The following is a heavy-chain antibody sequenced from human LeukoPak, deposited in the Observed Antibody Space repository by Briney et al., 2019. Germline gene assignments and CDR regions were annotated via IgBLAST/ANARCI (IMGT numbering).Heavy chain of an antibody. Sequence: GGSLRLSCAASGFTFSSYAMSWVRQTPGKGLEWVSVISGTGGSTYYADSVKGRFTISRDYSKNTLYLQMNSLRADDTAVYYCAKENYGDSTGGRFQHWGQGSLVTVSS. V-gene: IGHV3-23*01. CDR3: AKENYGDSTGGRFQH. CDR1: GFTFSSYA. J-gene: IGHJ1*01. CDR2: ISGTGGST. D-gene: IGHD4-17*01.